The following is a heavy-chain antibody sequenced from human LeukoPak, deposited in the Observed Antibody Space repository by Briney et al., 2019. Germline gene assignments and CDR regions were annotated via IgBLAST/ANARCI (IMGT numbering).Heavy chain of an antibody. CDR3: AKVFAD. CDR2: INDVSDDI. CDR1: KFTFSSYW. V-gene: IGHV3-21*05. J-gene: IGHJ4*02. Sequence: GGSLRLSCAASKFTFSSYWMSWVRQAPGKGLEWVSYINDVSDDIHYADSVKGRFTISRDNAKNTLYLQMNSLRAEDTAVYYCAKVFADWGQGTLVTVSS.